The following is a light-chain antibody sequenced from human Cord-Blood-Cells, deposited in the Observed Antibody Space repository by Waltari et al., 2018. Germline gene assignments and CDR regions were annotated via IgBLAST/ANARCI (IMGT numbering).Light chain of an antibody. CDR3: CSFVCFVTL. CDR2: DVS. CDR1: SSDVGGYNY. V-gene: IGLV2-11*01. J-gene: IGLJ2*01. Sequence: QSALTQPRSVSGSPGQSVTISCPGPSSDVGGYNYVSWYQQPPGKAPKLMIYDVSKRPSGVPDRFSGSKSGKLVLRSFFFFFFFYFSDYYCCSFVCFVTLFGGGTKLTVL.